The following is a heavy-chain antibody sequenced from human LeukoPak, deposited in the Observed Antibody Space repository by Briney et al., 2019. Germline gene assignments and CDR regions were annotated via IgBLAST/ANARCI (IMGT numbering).Heavy chain of an antibody. J-gene: IGHJ6*03. V-gene: IGHV1-69*05. CDR3: ARQPTPSRYCSSTSCYTGYMDV. CDR2: IIPIFGTA. Sequence: GASVKVSCKASGGTFSSYAISWARQAPGQGLEWMGGIIPIFGTANYAQKFQGRVTITTDESTSTAYMELSSLRSEDTAVYYCARQPTPSRYCSSTSCYTGYMDVWGKGTTVTVSS. D-gene: IGHD2-2*02. CDR1: GGTFSSYA.